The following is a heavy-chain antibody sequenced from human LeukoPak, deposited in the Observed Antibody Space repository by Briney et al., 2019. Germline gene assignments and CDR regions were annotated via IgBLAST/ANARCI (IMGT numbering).Heavy chain of an antibody. D-gene: IGHD6-19*01. CDR2: IGSSDSTT. CDR3: ARSLSSAGWPYDAFDI. CDR1: GFTFSSYE. J-gene: IGHJ3*02. Sequence: GGSLRLSCVASGFTFSSYEMNWVRQAPGKGLEWLSYIGSSDSTTHYADSVKGRFTISRDNAKNSLYLQMNSLRVEDTAVYYCARSLSSAGWPYDAFDIWGQGTMVTVSS. V-gene: IGHV3-48*03.